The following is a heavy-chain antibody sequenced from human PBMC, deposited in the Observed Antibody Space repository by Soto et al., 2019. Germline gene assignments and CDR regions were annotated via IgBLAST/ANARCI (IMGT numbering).Heavy chain of an antibody. CDR1: GGSISNYY. CDR3: ASGGNWFDP. Sequence: SETLSLTCNASGGSISNYYWTWVRQSPEKGLEWIGYMYYNGNINYNPSLKSRVTISIDTSKNQFSLTLKSVTAADTAVYYCASGGNWFDPWGQGVLVTVSS. V-gene: IGHV4-59*01. J-gene: IGHJ5*02. CDR2: MYYNGNI. D-gene: IGHD3-16*01.